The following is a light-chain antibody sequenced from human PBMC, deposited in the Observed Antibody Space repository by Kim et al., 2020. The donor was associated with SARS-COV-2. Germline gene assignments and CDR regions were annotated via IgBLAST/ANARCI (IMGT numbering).Light chain of an antibody. J-gene: IGLJ2*01. Sequence: QLVLTQSPSASASVGATVKLACTLSGGHSDYAIAWHQQQPGKGPRFVMKLNSDGRHKKGDGIPDRFSGSSSGAERSLIISSLQSEDEADYYCQTWENGIKYFGGGTKVTVL. CDR3: QTWENGIKY. V-gene: IGLV4-69*01. CDR1: GGHSDYA. CDR2: LNSDGRH.